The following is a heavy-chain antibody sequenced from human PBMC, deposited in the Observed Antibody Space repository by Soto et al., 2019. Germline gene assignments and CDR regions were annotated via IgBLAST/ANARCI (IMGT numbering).Heavy chain of an antibody. V-gene: IGHV4-59*01. Sequence: SETLSLTWSVAGGSIRSYDGGWIRQPPGKGLEWIGYIYYSGSTNYNPSLKSRVTISVDTSKNQFSLKLSSVTAADTAVYYCASRIDGTAPLDPWGQGTLVTVSS. CDR1: GGSIRSYD. D-gene: IGHD1-1*01. CDR3: ASRIDGTAPLDP. CDR2: IYYSGST. J-gene: IGHJ5*02.